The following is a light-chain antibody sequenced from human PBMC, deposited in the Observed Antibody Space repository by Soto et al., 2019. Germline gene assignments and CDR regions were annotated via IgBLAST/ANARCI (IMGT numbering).Light chain of an antibody. Sequence: QTVVTQEPSLTVSPGGTVTLTCGSSAGAVTSGHYPYWFQQKPGQAPKTLISETSNRHSWTPARFSGSLLGGKAALTLSGAQPEDEAIYYCLISYTGVRPVFGGGTKLTVL. J-gene: IGLJ2*01. CDR1: AGAVTSGHY. V-gene: IGLV7-46*01. CDR3: LISYTGVRPV. CDR2: ETS.